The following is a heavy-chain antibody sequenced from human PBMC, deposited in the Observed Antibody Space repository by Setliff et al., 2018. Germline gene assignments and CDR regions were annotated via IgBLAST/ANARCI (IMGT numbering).Heavy chain of an antibody. J-gene: IGHJ5*02. Sequence: SETLSLTCTVSGGSISSSSYYWGWIRQPPGKGLEWIGSIYYSGSTYYTPSLKSRVTISVDTSRNQFSLKLSSVTAADTAVYYCARLGGSSGSGFFVGVAWFDPWGQGTLVTVSS. V-gene: IGHV4-39*01. CDR1: GGSISSSSYY. CDR2: IYYSGST. CDR3: ARLGGSSGSGFFVGVAWFDP. D-gene: IGHD3-16*01.